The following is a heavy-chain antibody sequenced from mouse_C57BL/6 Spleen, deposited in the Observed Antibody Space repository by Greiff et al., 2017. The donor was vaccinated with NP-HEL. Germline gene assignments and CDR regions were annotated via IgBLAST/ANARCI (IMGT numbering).Heavy chain of an antibody. CDR3: AFYYGGSSYSNWDVDY. D-gene: IGHD1-1*01. J-gene: IGHJ2*01. CDR1: GFNIKDYY. CDR2: IDPEDGET. V-gene: IGHV14-2*01. Sequence: VQLQQSGAELVKPGASVKLSCTASGFNIKDYYMHWVKQRTEQGLEWIGRIDPEDGETKYAPKFQGKATITADTSSNTAYLQLSSLTSEDTAVYYCAFYYGGSSYSNWDVDYWGQGTTLTVSS.